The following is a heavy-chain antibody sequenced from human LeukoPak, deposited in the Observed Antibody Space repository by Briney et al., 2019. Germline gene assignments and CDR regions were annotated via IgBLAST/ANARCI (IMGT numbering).Heavy chain of an antibody. V-gene: IGHV4-31*03. CDR1: GGSISSGGYY. D-gene: IGHD5-18*01. Sequence: SETLSLTCTVSGGSISSGGYYWSWIRQHPGKGLEWIGYIYYSGSTYYNPSLKSRVTISVDTSKNQFSLKLSSVTAADTAVYYCARDRGYSYGYGAFDCWGQGTLVTVSS. CDR2: IYYSGST. J-gene: IGHJ4*02. CDR3: ARDRGYSYGYGAFDC.